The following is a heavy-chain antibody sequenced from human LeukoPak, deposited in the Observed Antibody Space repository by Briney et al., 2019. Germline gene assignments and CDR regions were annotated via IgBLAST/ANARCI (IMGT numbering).Heavy chain of an antibody. V-gene: IGHV3-23*01. CDR3: AKDPQHESD. J-gene: IGHJ4*02. CDR2: ISTDGGNT. D-gene: IGHD2-2*01. CDR1: GFTFNIYA. Sequence: GGSLRLSCAASGFTFNIYAMAWARQVPGKGLEWVSTISTDGGNTHYADSVKGRFTISRDNSKNTLSLQMNSPGVEDTALYYCAKDPQHESDWGQGTLVTVSS.